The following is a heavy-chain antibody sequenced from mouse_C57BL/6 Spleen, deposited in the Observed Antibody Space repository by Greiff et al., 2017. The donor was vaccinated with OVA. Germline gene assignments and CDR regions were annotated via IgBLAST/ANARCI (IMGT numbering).Heavy chain of an antibody. CDR3: APYYSNYGWFAY. D-gene: IGHD2-5*01. J-gene: IGHJ3*01. CDR1: GYTFTDYY. V-gene: IGHV1-26*01. Sequence: EVQLQQSGPELVKPGASVKISCKASGYTFTDYYMNWVKQSHGKSLEWIGDINPNNGGTSYNQKFKGKATLTVDKSSSTAYMELRSLTSEDSADYYGAPYYSNYGWFAYWGQGTLVTVSA. CDR2: INPNNGGT.